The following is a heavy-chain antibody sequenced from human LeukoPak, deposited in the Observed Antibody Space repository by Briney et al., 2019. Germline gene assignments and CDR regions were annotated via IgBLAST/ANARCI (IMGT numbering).Heavy chain of an antibody. CDR3: AKVGYSSGFGMDV. Sequence: GGSLRLSCAASGFTFSTYAMSWVRQAPGKGLEWVSAISGSGGSTYYADSVKGRFTISRDNSKNTLYLQMNSLRAEDTAVYYCAKVGYSSGFGMDVWGKGTTVTVSS. V-gene: IGHV3-23*01. CDR2: ISGSGGST. CDR1: GFTFSTYA. D-gene: IGHD6-19*01. J-gene: IGHJ6*04.